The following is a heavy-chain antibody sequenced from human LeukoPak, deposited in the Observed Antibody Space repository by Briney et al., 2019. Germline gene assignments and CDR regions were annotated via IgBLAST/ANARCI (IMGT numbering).Heavy chain of an antibody. J-gene: IGHJ4*02. CDR1: GFTFSSYA. CDR2: ISYDGSSK. Sequence: GGSLRLSCAASGFTFSSYAMHWVRQAPGKGLEWVAVISYDGSSKYYADSVKGRFTISRDNSKNTLYLQMNSLRAEDTAVYYCATPPNLFDYWGQGTLVTVSS. V-gene: IGHV3-30-3*01. CDR3: ATPPNLFDY.